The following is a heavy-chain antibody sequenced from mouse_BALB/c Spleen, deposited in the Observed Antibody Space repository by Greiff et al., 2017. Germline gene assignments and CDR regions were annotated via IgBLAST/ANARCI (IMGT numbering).Heavy chain of an antibody. CDR1: GYSITSDYA. CDR3: ARSDGYYDAMDY. D-gene: IGHD2-3*01. J-gene: IGHJ4*01. V-gene: IGHV3-2*02. Sequence: DVQLQESGPGLVKPSQSLSLTCTVTGYSITSDYAWNWIRQFPGNKLEWMGYISYSGSTSYNPSLKSRISITRDTSKNQFFLQLNSVTTEDTATYYCARSDGYYDAMDYWGQGTSVTVSS. CDR2: ISYSGST.